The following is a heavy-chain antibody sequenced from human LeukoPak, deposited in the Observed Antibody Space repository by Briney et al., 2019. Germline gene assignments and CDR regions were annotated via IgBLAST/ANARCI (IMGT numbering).Heavy chain of an antibody. J-gene: IGHJ6*03. CDR2: IHGSDDNT. CDR1: GFTFSSNA. Sequence: PGGSLRLSCAASGFTFSSNAMTWVRQAPGKGLEWVSAIHGSDDNTHYADSVKGRFTISRDNAKNSLYLQMNSLRAEDTAVYYCARDGSSSTQHRYYYYYYYMDVWGKGTTVTISS. V-gene: IGHV3-23*01. D-gene: IGHD2-2*01. CDR3: ARDGSSSTQHRYYYYYYYMDV.